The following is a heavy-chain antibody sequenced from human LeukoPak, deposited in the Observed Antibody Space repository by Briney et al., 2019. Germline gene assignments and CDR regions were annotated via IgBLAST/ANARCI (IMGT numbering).Heavy chain of an antibody. D-gene: IGHD6-6*01. CDR1: GGSISSYY. CDR2: IYYSGST. Sequence: SETLSLTCTVSGGSISSYYWSWIRQPPGKGLEWIGYIYYSGSTNYNPSLKSRVTISVDTSKNQFPLKLSSVTAADTAVYYCARTRSSSGENDYWGQGTLVTVSS. J-gene: IGHJ4*02. CDR3: ARTRSSSGENDY. V-gene: IGHV4-59*01.